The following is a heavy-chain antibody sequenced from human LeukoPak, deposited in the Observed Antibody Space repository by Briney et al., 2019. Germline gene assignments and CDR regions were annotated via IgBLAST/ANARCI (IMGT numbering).Heavy chain of an antibody. CDR3: ARQKGAYYYDSSGYYSLYYFDY. J-gene: IGHJ4*02. CDR1: GGSFSGYY. D-gene: IGHD3-22*01. V-gene: IGHV4-34*01. Sequence: SETLSLTCAVYGGSFSGYYWSWIRQPPGKGLEWIGEINHSGSTNYNPSLKSRVTISVDTSKNQFSLKPSSVTAADTAVYYCARQKGAYYYDSSGYYSLYYFDYWGQGTLVTVSS. CDR2: INHSGST.